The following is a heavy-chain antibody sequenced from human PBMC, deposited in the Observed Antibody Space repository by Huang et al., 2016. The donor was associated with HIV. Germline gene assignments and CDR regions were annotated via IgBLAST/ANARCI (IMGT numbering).Heavy chain of an antibody. V-gene: IGHV5-51*01. CDR3: ARLIGSPSFYYGLDV. Sequence: EVQLVQSGAEVKKPGESLKISCKGSGYRFRSNWIGWVRQMPGKGLEWMGIRYPGYSDTRYSPAFQGQGTIAADKSINTAYRQWSSLKASDTAMYYCARLIGSPSFYYGLDVWGQGTTVTVSS. CDR1: GYRFRSNW. D-gene: IGHD3-10*01. J-gene: IGHJ6*02. CDR2: RYPGYSDT.